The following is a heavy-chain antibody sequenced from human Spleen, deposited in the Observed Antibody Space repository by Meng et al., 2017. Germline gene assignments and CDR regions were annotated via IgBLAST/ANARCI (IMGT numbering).Heavy chain of an antibody. J-gene: IGHJ6*02. CDR3: ARGWLGYSSSWYNYYYGMDV. D-gene: IGHD6-13*01. CDR2: ISSSGSTI. Sequence: GESLKISCAASGFTFSSYCMSWVRQAPGKGLEWVSYISSSGSTIYYADSVKGRFTISRDNAKNSLYLQMNSLRAEDTAVYYCARGWLGYSSSWYNYYYGMDVWGQGTTVTVSS. V-gene: IGHV3-48*04. CDR1: GFTFSSYC.